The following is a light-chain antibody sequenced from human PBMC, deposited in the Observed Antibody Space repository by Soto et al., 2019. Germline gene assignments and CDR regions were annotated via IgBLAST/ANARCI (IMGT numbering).Light chain of an antibody. J-gene: IGKJ4*01. CDR1: QSVLYSSNNKNY. CDR3: QQYYPTPL. V-gene: IGKV4-1*01. Sequence: DIVMTQSPDSLAVSLGERATINCKSSQSVLYSSNNKNYLAWYHQKPGQPPKLLISWASTRESGVPDRFSGSGSGTDFTLTISSLQAEDVAVYYCQQYYPTPLFGGGTKVEIK. CDR2: WAS.